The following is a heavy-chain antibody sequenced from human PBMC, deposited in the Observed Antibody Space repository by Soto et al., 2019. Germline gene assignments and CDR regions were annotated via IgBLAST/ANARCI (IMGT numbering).Heavy chain of an antibody. CDR3: ARQEIAARTYYYYGMDV. J-gene: IGHJ6*02. V-gene: IGHV5-10-1*01. CDR1: GYSFTSYR. Sequence: GESLKISCKGSGYSFTSYRISWMRQMPGKGLEWMGRIDPSDSYTNYSPSFQGHVTISADKSISTAYLQWSSLKASDTAMYYCARQEIAARTYYYYGMDVWGQGTTVTVS. D-gene: IGHD6-6*01. CDR2: IDPSDSYT.